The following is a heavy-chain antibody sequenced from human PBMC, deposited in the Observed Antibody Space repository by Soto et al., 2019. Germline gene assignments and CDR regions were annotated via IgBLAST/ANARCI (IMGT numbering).Heavy chain of an antibody. Sequence: QLQLQESGPGLVKPSETLSLTCTVSVGSISSSSYYWGWIRQPPGKGLEWIGSIYYSGSTYYNPSLKSRVTISVDTSKNQFSLKLSSVTAADTAVYYCARLETVGDAFDIWGQGTMVTVSS. V-gene: IGHV4-39*01. J-gene: IGHJ3*02. CDR3: ARLETVGDAFDI. CDR1: VGSISSSSYY. CDR2: IYYSGST. D-gene: IGHD2-15*01.